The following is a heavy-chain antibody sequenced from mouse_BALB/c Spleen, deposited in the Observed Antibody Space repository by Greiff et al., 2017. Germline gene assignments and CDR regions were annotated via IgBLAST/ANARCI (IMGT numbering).Heavy chain of an antibody. CDR1: GDSITSGY. J-gene: IGHJ3*01. V-gene: IGHV3-8*02. CDR3: ARDYDGGVWFAY. Sequence: EVKLVESGPSLVKPSQTLSLTCSVTGDSITSGYWNWIRKFPGNKLEYMGYISYSGSTYYNPSLKSRISITRDTSKNQYYLQLNSVTTEDTATYYCARDYDGGVWFAYWGQGTLVTVSA. D-gene: IGHD2-4*01. CDR2: ISYSGST.